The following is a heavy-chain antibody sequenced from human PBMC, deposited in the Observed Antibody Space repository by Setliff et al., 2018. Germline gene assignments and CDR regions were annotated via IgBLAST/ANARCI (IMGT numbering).Heavy chain of an antibody. J-gene: IGHJ4*02. CDR3: ARAPNIFAGNFDF. Sequence: GESLKISCAASALTFSRYWMIWVRQAPGKGLEWVSKTHRDGVTVYSDSVKGRFTIARDNAQNSLYLQMDSLRAEDTAVYYCARAPNIFAGNFDFWGQGALVTVSS. V-gene: IGHV3-48*04. D-gene: IGHD2-21*01. CDR2: THRDGVTV. CDR1: ALTFSRYW.